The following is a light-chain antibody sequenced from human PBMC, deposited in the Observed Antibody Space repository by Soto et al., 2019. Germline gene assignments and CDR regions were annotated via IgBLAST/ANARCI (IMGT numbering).Light chain of an antibody. CDR3: QQYNNWPLT. CDR1: QTVVRN. CDR2: GAS. V-gene: IGKV3-15*01. J-gene: IGKJ4*01. Sequence: EIVMTQSPATLSLSPGERATLSCRASQTVVRNLAWYRQTPGQAPRLLIYGASTRATGIPARFSGSGSGTEFTLTISSLQSEDFAVYYCQQYNNWPLTFGGGTKVDI.